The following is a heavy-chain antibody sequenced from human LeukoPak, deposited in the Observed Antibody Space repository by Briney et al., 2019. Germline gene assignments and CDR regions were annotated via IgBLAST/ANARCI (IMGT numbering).Heavy chain of an antibody. CDR1: GYDFPNYW. CDR2: VYPGDSAA. CDR3: GKHGSGYEVDY. V-gene: IGHV5-51*01. D-gene: IGHD5-12*01. J-gene: IGHJ4*02. Sequence: GESLKISCEGSGYDFPNYWIGWVRQLPGKGLEWMGIVYPGDSAARYSPSFQGQVTMSVDKSISTAYLQWSSLEASDTAIYYCGKHGSGYEVDYWGQGTLVTVSS.